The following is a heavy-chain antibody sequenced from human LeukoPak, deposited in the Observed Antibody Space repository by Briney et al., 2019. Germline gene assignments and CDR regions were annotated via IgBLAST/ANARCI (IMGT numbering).Heavy chain of an antibody. V-gene: IGHV4-34*01. CDR2: INHSGST. CDR1: GGSFSGYY. CDR3: ARGTFSRGYSGYDY. J-gene: IGHJ4*02. Sequence: SETLSLTCAVYGGSFSGYYWSWIRQPPGKGLEWIGEINHSGSTNYNPSLKSRVTISVDTSKNQFSLQLNSVTPEDTAVYYCARGTFSRGYSGYDYWGQGTLVTVSS. D-gene: IGHD5-12*01.